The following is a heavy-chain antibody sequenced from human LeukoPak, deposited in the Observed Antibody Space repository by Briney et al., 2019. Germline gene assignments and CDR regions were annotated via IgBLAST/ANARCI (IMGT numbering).Heavy chain of an antibody. V-gene: IGHV7-4-1*02. CDR2: INTNTGNP. D-gene: IGHD1-1*01. CDR3: ARESPYIAPERMFDP. Sequence: ASVKVSCKASGYTFTSYAMNWVRQAPGQGLEWMGWINTNTGNPTYAQGFTGRFVFSLDTSVSTAYLQISSLRAEDTAVYYCARESPYIAPERMFDPWGQGTLVTVSS. CDR1: GYTFTSYA. J-gene: IGHJ5*02.